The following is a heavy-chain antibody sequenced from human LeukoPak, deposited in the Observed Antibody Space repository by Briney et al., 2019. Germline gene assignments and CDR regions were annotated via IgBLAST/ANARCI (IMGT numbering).Heavy chain of an antibody. CDR3: AKVSPAYYDFFDAFDI. D-gene: IGHD3-3*01. J-gene: IGHJ3*02. V-gene: IGHV3-23*01. Sequence: PGGSLRLSCAASGFTFSSYAMSWVRQAPGKGLEWVSAISGSGGSTYYADSVKGRFTISRDNSKNTLYLQMNSLRAEDTAVYYCAKVSPAYYDFFDAFDIWGQGTMVTVSS. CDR1: GFTFSSYA. CDR2: ISGSGGST.